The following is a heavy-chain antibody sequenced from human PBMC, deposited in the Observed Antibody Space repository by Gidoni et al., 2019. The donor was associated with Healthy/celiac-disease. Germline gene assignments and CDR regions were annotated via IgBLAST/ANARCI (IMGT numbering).Heavy chain of an antibody. CDR1: GGSFSGYY. V-gene: IGHV4-34*01. J-gene: IGHJ5*02. D-gene: IGHD6-6*01. Sequence: QVQLQQWGAGLLKPSETLSLTCAVFGGSFSGYYWSWIRQPPGKGLEGFGEINHSGSTNYNPSLKSRVTISVETSKNQFSLKLSSVTAADTAVYYCARGGSIARKGFDPWGQGTLVTVSS. CDR2: INHSGST. CDR3: ARGGSIARKGFDP.